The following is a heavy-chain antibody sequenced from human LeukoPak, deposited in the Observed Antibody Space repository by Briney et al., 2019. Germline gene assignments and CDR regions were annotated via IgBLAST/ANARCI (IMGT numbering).Heavy chain of an antibody. CDR2: IYYSGST. CDR3: ARELQYYYDSSGYYDY. D-gene: IGHD3-22*01. V-gene: IGHV4-39*07. J-gene: IGHJ4*02. Sequence: SETLSLTCTVSGGSISSSSYYWGWIRQPPGKGLEWIGSIYYSGSTYYNPSLKSRVTISVDTSKNQFSLKLSSVTAADTAVYYCARELQYYYDSSGYYDYWGQGTLVTVSS. CDR1: GGSISSSSYY.